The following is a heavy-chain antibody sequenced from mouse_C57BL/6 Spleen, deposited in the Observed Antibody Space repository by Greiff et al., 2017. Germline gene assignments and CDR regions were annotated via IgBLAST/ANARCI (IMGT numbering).Heavy chain of an antibody. J-gene: IGHJ3*01. V-gene: IGHV1-18*01. CDR1: GYTFTDYN. Sequence: EVKVVESGPELVKPGASVKIPCKASGYTFTDYNMDWVKQSHGKSLEWIGDINPNNGGSIYNQKFKGKATLTVDKSSSTAYMELRSLTSEDTAVYYCASHSAWFAYWGQGTLVTVSA. CDR3: ASHSAWFAY. CDR2: INPNNGGS.